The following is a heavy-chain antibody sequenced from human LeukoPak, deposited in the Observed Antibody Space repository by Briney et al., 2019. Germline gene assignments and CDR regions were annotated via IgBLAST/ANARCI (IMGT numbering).Heavy chain of an antibody. CDR3: AKMDYYDSSGYPPVDH. V-gene: IGHV3-23*01. Sequence: GGSLRLSCAASGFTFSSYAMSWVRQAPGKGLEWVSAISGSGGSTYYADSVKGRFTISRDNSKNTLYLQMNSLRAEGTAVYYCAKMDYYDSSGYPPVDHWGQGTLVTVSS. CDR2: ISGSGGST. D-gene: IGHD3-22*01. CDR1: GFTFSSYA. J-gene: IGHJ4*02.